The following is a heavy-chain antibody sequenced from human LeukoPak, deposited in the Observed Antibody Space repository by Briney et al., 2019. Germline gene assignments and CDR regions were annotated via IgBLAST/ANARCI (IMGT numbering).Heavy chain of an antibody. CDR3: ARHTSYGGNSAFGD. Sequence: SETLSLTCAVYGGSFSGYYWSWIRQPPGKGLGWIGEINHSGSTNYNPSLKSRVTISVDTSKNHFSLKLYSVTAADTAVYYCARHTSYGGNSAFGDWGQGTLVTVSS. CDR1: GGSFSGYY. D-gene: IGHD4-23*01. CDR2: INHSGST. J-gene: IGHJ4*02. V-gene: IGHV4-34*01.